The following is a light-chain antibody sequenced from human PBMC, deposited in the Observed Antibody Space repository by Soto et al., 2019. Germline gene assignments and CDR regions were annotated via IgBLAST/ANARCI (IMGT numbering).Light chain of an antibody. CDR3: QHYNSYSEE. V-gene: IGKV1-5*03. CDR2: KAS. CDR1: RTISSW. Sequence: DIQMTQSPSTLSGSVGDRVTITCRASRTISSWLAWYQQKPGKAPKLLIYKASTLKSGVPSRFSGSGSGTEFTLTISSXQPDDFATYYCQHYNSYSEEFGQGTKVDIK. J-gene: IGKJ1*01.